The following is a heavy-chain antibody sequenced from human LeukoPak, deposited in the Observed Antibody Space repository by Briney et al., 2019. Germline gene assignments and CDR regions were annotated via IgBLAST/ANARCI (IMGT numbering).Heavy chain of an antibody. D-gene: IGHD3-22*01. J-gene: IGHJ4*02. CDR3: ASGSYYYDSSGLDY. V-gene: IGHV1-46*01. CDR1: GYTFTSHF. Sequence: ASVKVSCKASGYTFTSHFIHWVRQAPGQGLEWIGIVNPSGGITTYAQKFQDRVTMTRDTSTNTVYMELSSLRSEDTAVYYCASGSYYYDSSGLDYWGQGTLVTVSS. CDR2: VNPSGGIT.